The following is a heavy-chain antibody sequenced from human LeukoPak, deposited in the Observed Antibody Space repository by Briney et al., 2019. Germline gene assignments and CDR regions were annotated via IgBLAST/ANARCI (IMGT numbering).Heavy chain of an antibody. V-gene: IGHV3-48*01. CDR3: ARGAYYYED. D-gene: IGHD3-22*01. Sequence: GGSLRLSCAASGFTFSSYWMNWVRQAPGKGLEWVSYITNSGNSKSYADSVKGRFTISRDNTKNSLYLQMNGLRAEDTAVYYCARGAYYYEDWGQGTLVTVSS. J-gene: IGHJ4*02. CDR2: ITNSGNSK. CDR1: GFTFSSYW.